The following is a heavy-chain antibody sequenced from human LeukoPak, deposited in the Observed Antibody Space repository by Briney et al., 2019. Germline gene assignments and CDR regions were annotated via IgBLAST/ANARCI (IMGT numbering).Heavy chain of an antibody. CDR2: IWYDGSNK. J-gene: IGHJ4*02. CDR1: GFTFSSYA. V-gene: IGHV3-33*01. Sequence: PGRSLRLSCEASGFTFSSYAMHWVRQARGKGLEWVAVIWYDGSNKYYVDSVKGRFTISRDNSKNTLYLQMNSLRAEGTAVYYCAREASPKALGYWGQGTLVTVSS. CDR3: AREASPKALGY.